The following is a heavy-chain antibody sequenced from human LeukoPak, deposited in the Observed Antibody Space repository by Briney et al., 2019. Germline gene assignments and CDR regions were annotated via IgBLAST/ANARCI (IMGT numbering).Heavy chain of an antibody. CDR2: ISSSGSTI. V-gene: IGHV3-11*01. J-gene: IGHJ1*01. Sequence: PGGSLRLSCAASGFTFSDYYMSWIRQAPGKGLEWVSYISSSGSTIYYADSVKGRFTISRDNAKNSLYLQMNSLRAEDTAVYYCARARGTYYYDSSGSWGQGTLVTVSS. CDR1: GFTFSDYY. CDR3: ARARGTYYYDSSGS. D-gene: IGHD3-22*01.